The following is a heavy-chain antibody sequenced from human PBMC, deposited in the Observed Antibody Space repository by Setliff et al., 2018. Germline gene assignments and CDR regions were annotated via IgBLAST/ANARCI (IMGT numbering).Heavy chain of an antibody. J-gene: IGHJ4*02. CDR2: ISYDGNT. V-gene: IGHV4-39*01. CDR3: AREGRWDYSYPIY. D-gene: IGHD4-4*01. Sequence: SETLSLTCNVSDDSIYSATYYWGWIRQPPGKGLEWIGTISYDGNTNYNSSLKGRVTLSLDVSKRQIALRLSSVTAADTGVYYCAREGRWDYSYPIYWGQGILVTVSS. CDR1: DDSIYSATYY.